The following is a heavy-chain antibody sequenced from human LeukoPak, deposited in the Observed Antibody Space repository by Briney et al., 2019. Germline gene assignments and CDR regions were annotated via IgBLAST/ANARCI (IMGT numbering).Heavy chain of an antibody. CDR2: IIPIFGTA. CDR3: ARAPYYDFWSGYYTPGGAFDI. Sequence: SVKVSCKASGGTFSSYAISRVRQAPGQGLGWRGGIIPIFGTANYAQKFQGRVTITADQSTSTAYMELSSLRSEDTAVYYCARAPYYDFWSGYYTPGGAFDIWGQGTMVTVSS. CDR1: GGTFSSYA. D-gene: IGHD3-3*01. V-gene: IGHV1-69*13. J-gene: IGHJ3*02.